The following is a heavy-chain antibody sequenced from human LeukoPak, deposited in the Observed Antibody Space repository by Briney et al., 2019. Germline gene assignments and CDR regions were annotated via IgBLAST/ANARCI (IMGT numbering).Heavy chain of an antibody. CDR3: ARGLALENNWFDP. D-gene: IGHD1-1*01. CDR1: GGSISSYY. Sequence: SETLSLTCTVSGGSISSYYWSWIRQPPGKGLEWLGCIYYSGSTNYNPSLKSRVTISVDTSKNQFSLKLSSVTAADTAVYYCARGLALENNWFDPWGQGTLVTVSS. CDR2: IYYSGST. V-gene: IGHV4-59*01. J-gene: IGHJ5*02.